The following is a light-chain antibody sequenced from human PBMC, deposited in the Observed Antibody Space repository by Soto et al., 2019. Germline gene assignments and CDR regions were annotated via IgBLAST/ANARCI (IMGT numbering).Light chain of an antibody. CDR3: QQYNNWPRT. J-gene: IGKJ2*01. CDR2: GAS. V-gene: IGKV3-15*01. CDR1: QSISTT. Sequence: EIVMTQSPATLSVSPGERATLSCRASQSISTTLAWYQQKPGLAPRLLIYGASTRATDIPARFSGSGSGTEFTLTISSLQSADFAVYYCQQYNNWPRTFGQGTKLEIK.